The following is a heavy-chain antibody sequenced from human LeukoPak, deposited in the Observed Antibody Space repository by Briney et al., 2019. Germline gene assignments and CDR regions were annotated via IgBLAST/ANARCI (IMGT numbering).Heavy chain of an antibody. V-gene: IGHV4-59*01. Sequence: PSETLSLTCTVSGGSISSYYWSWIRQTPGKGLEWIGYIYYSGSTNYNPSLKSRVTISVDTSKNQFSLKLSSVTAADTAVYYCARTKRGYSYGSLDYWGQGTLVTVSS. CDR2: IYYSGST. CDR1: GGSISSYY. D-gene: IGHD5-18*01. J-gene: IGHJ4*02. CDR3: ARTKRGYSYGSLDY.